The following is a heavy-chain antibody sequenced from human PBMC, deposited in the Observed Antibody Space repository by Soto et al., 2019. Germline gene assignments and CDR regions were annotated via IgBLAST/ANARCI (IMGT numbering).Heavy chain of an antibody. CDR3: AKDSVPTRTEGMDG. CDR1: GFTFSSYA. V-gene: IGHV3-23*01. Sequence: VGSLSLSCAASGFTFSSYAMSWVRQAPGKGLEWVSAISGSGGSTYYADSVKGRFTISRDNSKNTLYLQMNSLRAEDTAVYYCAKDSVPTRTEGMDGWGQGTPVTVSS. J-gene: IGHJ6*02. CDR2: ISGSGGST. D-gene: IGHD1-1*01.